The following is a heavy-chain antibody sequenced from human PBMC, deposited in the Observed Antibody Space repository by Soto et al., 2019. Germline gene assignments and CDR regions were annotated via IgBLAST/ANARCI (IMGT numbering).Heavy chain of an antibody. V-gene: IGHV4-34*01. J-gene: IGHJ3*02. CDR1: GGSFSGYY. CDR3: ARDSAYYYYDSSGYSHAFDI. CDR2: INHSGST. Sequence: SETLSLTCAVYGGSFSGYYWSWIRQPPGKGLEWIGEINHSGSTNYNPSLKSRVTISVDTSKNQFSLKLSSVTAADTAVYYCARDSAYYYYDSSGYSHAFDIWGQGTMVTVSS. D-gene: IGHD3-22*01.